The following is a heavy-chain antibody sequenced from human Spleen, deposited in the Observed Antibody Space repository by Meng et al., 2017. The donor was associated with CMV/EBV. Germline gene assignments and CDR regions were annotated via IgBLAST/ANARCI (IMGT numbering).Heavy chain of an antibody. D-gene: IGHD3-10*01. CDR1: GYSISSGYY. J-gene: IGHJ5*02. CDR2: IYHSGST. CDR3: VWFGELDGFDP. V-gene: IGHV4-38-2*02. Sequence: SETLSLTCTVSGYSISSGYYWGWVRQPPGKGLEWIGEIYHSGSTNYNPSLKSRVTISVDKSKNQFSLKLSSVTAADTAVYYCVWFGELDGFDPWGQGTLVTVSS.